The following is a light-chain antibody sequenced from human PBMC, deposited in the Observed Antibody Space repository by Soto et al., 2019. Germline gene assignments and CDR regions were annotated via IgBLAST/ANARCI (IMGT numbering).Light chain of an antibody. J-gene: IGKJ1*01. V-gene: IGKV3-15*01. CDR1: QSLNSK. CDR3: QQYNSWRT. CDR2: DAS. Sequence: EIAMTQSPATLSVSPGERATLSCRASQSLNSKLAWYQKRPGQAPRLLIYDASTRATGIPARFSGSGSGTEFTPTSSSLQSEDFAVYYCQQYNSWRTFGQGTKVEIK.